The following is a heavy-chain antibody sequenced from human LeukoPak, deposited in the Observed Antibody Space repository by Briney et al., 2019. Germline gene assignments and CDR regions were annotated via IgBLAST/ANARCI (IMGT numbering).Heavy chain of an antibody. J-gene: IGHJ6*04. CDR1: GFTFSSYG. CDR3: AKTYYYGSGSYSNYYYGMGV. V-gene: IGHV3-30*18. Sequence: PGQSLRLSCAASGFTFSSYGMHRLRTAPAKGLHWAAVISYDGSNKYYADSVKGRFTISRDNSKNTLYLQINSLRAEDTAVYYCAKTYYYGSGSYSNYYYGMGVWGKGTTVTVSS. D-gene: IGHD3-10*01. CDR2: ISYDGSNK.